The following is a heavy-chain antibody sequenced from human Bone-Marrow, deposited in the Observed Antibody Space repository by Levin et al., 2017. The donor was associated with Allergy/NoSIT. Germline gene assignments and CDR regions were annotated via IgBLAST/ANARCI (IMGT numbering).Heavy chain of an antibody. D-gene: IGHD3-3*01. CDR2: SSGSAGSA. CDR3: AKQGVSGDYWSGYYGGIIYYMDV. CDR1: GFNFSAYA. Sequence: GESLKISCAASGFNFSAYAMSWVRQAPGKGLEWVSASSGSAGSAYYADSVKGRFVISRDKSKNTLYLQMTSLRVEDTAVYYCAKQGVSGDYWSGYYGGIIYYMDVWGKGTTVTVSS. V-gene: IGHV3-23*01. J-gene: IGHJ6*03.